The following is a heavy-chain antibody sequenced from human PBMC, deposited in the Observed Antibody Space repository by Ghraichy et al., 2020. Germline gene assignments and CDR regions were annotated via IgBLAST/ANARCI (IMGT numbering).Heavy chain of an antibody. D-gene: IGHD1-26*01. CDR1: GFTFSSYG. CDR3: AKATRSGSYWAAFGKEMAYYYYGMDV. V-gene: IGHV3-30*18. Sequence: GGSLRLSCAASGFTFSSYGMHWVRQAPGKGLEWVAVISYDGSNKYYADSVKGRFTISRDNSKNTLYLQMNSLRAEDTAVYYCAKATRSGSYWAAFGKEMAYYYYGMDVWGQGTTVTVSS. CDR2: ISYDGSNK. J-gene: IGHJ6*02.